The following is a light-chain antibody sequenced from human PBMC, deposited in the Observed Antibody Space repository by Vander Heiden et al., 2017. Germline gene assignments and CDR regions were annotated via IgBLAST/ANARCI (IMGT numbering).Light chain of an antibody. CDR3: QQYDNLPSIT. V-gene: IGKV1-33*01. Sequence: DIQMTQSPSSLSASVGDRVTITCQASQDISNDLNWYQQKPGKAPKLLIYDASNLETGVPSRFSGRGSGTDFTFTISSLQPEDIATYYCQQYDNLPSITFGQGTRLEIK. J-gene: IGKJ5*01. CDR1: QDISND. CDR2: DAS.